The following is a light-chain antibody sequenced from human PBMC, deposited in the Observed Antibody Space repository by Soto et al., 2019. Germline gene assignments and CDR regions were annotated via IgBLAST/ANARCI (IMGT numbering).Light chain of an antibody. Sequence: DIQMTQSPSSLSASVGDRVTITCRASQGISNSLAWYHQKPGKVPKLLIYAASALQSGVLSRFSGSGSGTDFTLTISSLQPEDVATYYCQKYDSAPYTFGQGTKLEIK. CDR2: AAS. V-gene: IGKV1-27*01. J-gene: IGKJ2*01. CDR1: QGISNS. CDR3: QKYDSAPYT.